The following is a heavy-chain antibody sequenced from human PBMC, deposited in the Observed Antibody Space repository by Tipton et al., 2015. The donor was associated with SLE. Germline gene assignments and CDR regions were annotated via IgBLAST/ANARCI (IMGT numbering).Heavy chain of an antibody. J-gene: IGHJ3*02. Sequence: AGLVKPSETLSLTCAVYGGSFSGYYWSWIRQPPGKGLEWIGEINHSGSTNYNPSLKSRVTISVDTSKNQFSLKLSSVTAADTAVYYCARTIVGATHAFDIWGQGTMVAVSS. CDR3: ARTIVGATHAFDI. V-gene: IGHV4-34*01. CDR1: GGSFSGYY. CDR2: INHSGST. D-gene: IGHD1-26*01.